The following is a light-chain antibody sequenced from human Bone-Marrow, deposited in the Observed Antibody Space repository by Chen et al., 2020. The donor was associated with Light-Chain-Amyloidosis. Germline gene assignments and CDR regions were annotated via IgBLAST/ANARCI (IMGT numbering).Light chain of an antibody. V-gene: IGLV3-21*02. J-gene: IGLJ3*02. CDR3: QVWERSSDRRV. CDR2: DDS. CDR1: NIGAKR. Sequence: SYVLTQPSSVSVAPGQTATIACGGNNIGAKRVNWYRQTPGQAPLLVVYDDSDRPSGIPERLSGSNSGNTATLTSGRVEAGNEADYYCQVWERSSDRRVFGGGTKLTVL.